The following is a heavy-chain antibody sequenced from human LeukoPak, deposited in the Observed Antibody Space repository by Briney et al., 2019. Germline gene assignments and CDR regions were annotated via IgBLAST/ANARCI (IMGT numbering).Heavy chain of an antibody. CDR1: SGSISTSNYY. CDR2: IFYSGST. V-gene: IGHV4-39*07. J-gene: IGHJ4*02. D-gene: IGHD1-1*01. CDR3: ARAGFQRSFDY. Sequence: SETLSLTCTVSSGSISTSNYYWGWVRQPPGKALEWIGNIFYSGSTYYSPSLKSRVTISVDTSKNQFSLKLSSVTAADTAVYYCARAGFQRSFDYWGQGTLVTVSS.